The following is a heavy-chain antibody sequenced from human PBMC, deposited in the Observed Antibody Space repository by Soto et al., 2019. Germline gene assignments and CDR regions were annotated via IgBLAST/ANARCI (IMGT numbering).Heavy chain of an antibody. V-gene: IGHV1-69*12. D-gene: IGHD2-2*01. J-gene: IGHJ6*02. CDR3: ARAGPERYCISTSCYENYYYYGMDV. CDR2: IIPIFGTA. CDR1: VGTFSSYA. Sequence: QVQLVQSGAEVKKPGSSVKVSCKASVGTFSSYAISWVRQAPGQGLEWMGGIIPIFGTANYAQKFQGRVKITADESTSTAYMELSSLRSEETAVYYCARAGPERYCISTSCYENYYYYGMDVWGQGTTVTVSS.